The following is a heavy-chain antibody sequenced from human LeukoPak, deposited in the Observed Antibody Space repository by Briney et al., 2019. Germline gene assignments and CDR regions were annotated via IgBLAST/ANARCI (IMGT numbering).Heavy chain of an antibody. CDR2: IYYSGST. CDR1: GGSISSYY. V-gene: IGHV4-59*01. CDR3: ARVSWDPNSYYFDY. J-gene: IGHJ4*02. D-gene: IGHD1-1*01. Sequence: PSETLSLTCTVSGGSISSYYWSWIRQPPGKGLEWIGYIYYSGSTNYNPSLKSRVTISVDTSKNQFSLKLSSVTAADTAMYYCARVSWDPNSYYFDYWGQGTLVTVSS.